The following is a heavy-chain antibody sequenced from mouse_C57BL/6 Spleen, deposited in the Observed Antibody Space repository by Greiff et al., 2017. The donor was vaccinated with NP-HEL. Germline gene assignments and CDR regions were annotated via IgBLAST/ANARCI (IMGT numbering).Heavy chain of an antibody. CDR2: IDPEDGET. Sequence: EVQLQQSGAELVKPGASVKLSCTASGFNIKDYYMHWVKQRTEQGLEWIGRIDPEDGETKYVPKFQGKATIPADTSSNTAYLQLSSLTSEDTAVYYCARESESLYGSSYFDYWGQGTTLTVSS. CDR1: GFNIKDYY. J-gene: IGHJ2*01. D-gene: IGHD1-1*01. CDR3: ARESESLYGSSYFDY. V-gene: IGHV14-2*01.